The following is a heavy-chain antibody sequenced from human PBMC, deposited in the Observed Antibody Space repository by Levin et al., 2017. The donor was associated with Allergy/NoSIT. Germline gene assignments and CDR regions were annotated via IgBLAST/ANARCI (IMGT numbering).Heavy chain of an antibody. V-gene: IGHV3-21*01. Sequence: GGSLRLSCAASGFTFSTYSMNWVRQAPGKGLEWVSSVSSSSTYIYYADSVKGRFTISRDNAKNSLYLEMNSLRAEDTTVYYCARGRAVAGSYYFDYWGQGTLVTVSS. D-gene: IGHD6-19*01. CDR3: ARGRAVAGSYYFDY. CDR1: GFTFSTYS. J-gene: IGHJ4*02. CDR2: VSSSSTYI.